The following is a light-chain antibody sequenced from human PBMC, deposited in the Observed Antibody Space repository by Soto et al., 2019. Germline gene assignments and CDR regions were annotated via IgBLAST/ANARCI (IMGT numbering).Light chain of an antibody. J-gene: IGLJ1*01. CDR2: GTN. CDR1: SSNIGAGYD. V-gene: IGLV1-40*01. CDR3: QSYDSSLSGPYI. Sequence: QSVLTQPPSVSGAPGQRVSISCTGSSSNIGAGYDVHWYQHVPGTAPKLLFYGTNNRPSGVPDRFSASKSGTSASLAISGLQTEDEADYYCQSYDSSLSGPYIFGTGTKVTVL.